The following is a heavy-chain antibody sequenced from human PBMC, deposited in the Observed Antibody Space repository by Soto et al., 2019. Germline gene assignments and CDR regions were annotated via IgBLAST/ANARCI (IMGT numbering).Heavy chain of an antibody. CDR2: IYSSGST. CDR1: GGAINSYY. Sequence: SETLSLTCTVSGGAINSYYWTWIRQPAGKGLEWIGRIYSSGSTKYNPSLQSRVTMSLDTSKNQFSLRLTSVTAADTAVYYCARGQRFSNWFDPWGQGTLVTVSS. D-gene: IGHD3-3*01. CDR3: ARGQRFSNWFDP. V-gene: IGHV4-4*07. J-gene: IGHJ5*02.